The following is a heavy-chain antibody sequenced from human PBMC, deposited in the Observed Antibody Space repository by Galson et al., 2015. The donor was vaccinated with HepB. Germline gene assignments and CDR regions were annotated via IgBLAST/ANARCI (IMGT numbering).Heavy chain of an antibody. Sequence: LRLSCAASGFTFGDYAMSWFRQAPGKRLEWVGFIRSKAYGGTTEYAASVKGRFTISRDDSKSIAYLQMNSLKTEDTAVYYCTRGLYYDFWRIDYYYYYYMDVWGKGTTVTVSS. V-gene: IGHV3-49*03. CDR3: TRGLYYDFWRIDYYYYYYMDV. CDR2: IRSKAYGGTT. J-gene: IGHJ6*03. D-gene: IGHD3-3*01. CDR1: GFTFGDYA.